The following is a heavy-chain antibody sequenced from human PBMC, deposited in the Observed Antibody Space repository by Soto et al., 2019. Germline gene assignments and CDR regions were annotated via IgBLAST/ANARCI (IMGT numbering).Heavy chain of an antibody. Sequence: PSETLSLTCAVYGGSFSGYYWSWIRQPPGKGLEWIGEINHSGSTNYNPSLKSRVTISVDTSKNQFSLKLSSVTAADTAVYYCARGVMIRYFDWSAYYYYYGMDVWGQGTTVTVSS. CDR3: ARGVMIRYFDWSAYYYYYGMDV. J-gene: IGHJ6*02. CDR2: INHSGST. V-gene: IGHV4-34*01. D-gene: IGHD3-9*01. CDR1: GGSFSGYY.